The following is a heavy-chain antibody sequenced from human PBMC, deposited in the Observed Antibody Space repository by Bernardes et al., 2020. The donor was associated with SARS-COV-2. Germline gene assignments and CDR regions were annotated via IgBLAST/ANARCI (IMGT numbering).Heavy chain of an antibody. CDR2: ISFIEDDK. D-gene: IGHD6-13*01. J-gene: IGHJ4*02. CDR3: AKDYRGSWSTDY. V-gene: IGHV3-30*18. CDR1: GFTFSTYG. Sequence: SLRLSCAASGFTFSTYGMHWVRQAPGKGLEWVAVISFIEDDKFYADSVRGRFTISRDNSKNTLFLQMDTLRPEDSAIYYCAKDYRGSWSTDYWGQGTLVTVSS.